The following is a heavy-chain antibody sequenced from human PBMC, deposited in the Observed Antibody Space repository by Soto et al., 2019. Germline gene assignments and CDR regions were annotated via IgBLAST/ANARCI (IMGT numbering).Heavy chain of an antibody. CDR3: ARHGTAVYPHNWFDP. V-gene: IGHV4-30-2*01. J-gene: IGHJ5*02. Sequence: PSETLSLTCAVSGGSISSGGYSWSWIRQPPGKGLEWIGYIYHSGSTYYNPSLKSRVTISVDTSKNQFSLKLSSVTAADTAVYYCARHGTAVYPHNWFDPWGQGTLVTAPQ. CDR2: IYHSGST. CDR1: GGSISSGGYS. D-gene: IGHD2-2*02.